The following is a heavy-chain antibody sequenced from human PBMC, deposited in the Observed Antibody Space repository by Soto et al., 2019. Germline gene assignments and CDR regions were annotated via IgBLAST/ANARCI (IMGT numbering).Heavy chain of an antibody. D-gene: IGHD3-22*01. V-gene: IGHV3-33*01. CDR1: GFTFSNYG. CDR3: ARGRGAYYFDSSGLGDAFDI. J-gene: IGHJ3*02. Sequence: QVQLVESGGGVVQPGSSLRRSWAASGFTFSNYGMYWVRQAPGKGLEWVEVIWYDGTTKYYADSVKGRFTISRDNSQNKLYLQMTSLRDEDTAVYYCARGRGAYYFDSSGLGDAFDIWGQGTMVTVSS. CDR2: IWYDGTTK.